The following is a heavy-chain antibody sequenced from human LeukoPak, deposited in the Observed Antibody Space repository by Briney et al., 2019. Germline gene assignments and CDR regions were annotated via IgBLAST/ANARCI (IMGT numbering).Heavy chain of an antibody. D-gene: IGHD3-22*01. V-gene: IGHV3-30*02. CDR1: GFTYSSYG. J-gene: IGHJ4*02. CDR2: IRYDGSNK. Sequence: GGSLRLSCAASGFTYSSYGMHWVRQAPGKGLEWVAFIRYDGSNKYYADSVKGRFTISRDNSKNTLYLQMNSLRAEDTAVYYCAKDQVGLPYYYDSSGYLFDYWGQGTLVTVSS. CDR3: AKDQVGLPYYYDSSGYLFDY.